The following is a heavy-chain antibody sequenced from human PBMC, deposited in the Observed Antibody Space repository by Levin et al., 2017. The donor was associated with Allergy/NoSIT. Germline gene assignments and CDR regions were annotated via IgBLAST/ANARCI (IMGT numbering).Heavy chain of an antibody. Sequence: KPGGSLRLSCAASGFTFSSYSMNWVRQAPGKGLEWVSSISSSSSYIYYADSVKGRFTISRDNAKNSLYLQMNSLRAEDTAVYYCARARDYGDYAGRSAFDPWGQGTLVTVSS. CDR1: GFTFSSYS. D-gene: IGHD4-17*01. CDR3: ARARDYGDYAGRSAFDP. V-gene: IGHV3-21*01. CDR2: ISSSSSYI. J-gene: IGHJ5*02.